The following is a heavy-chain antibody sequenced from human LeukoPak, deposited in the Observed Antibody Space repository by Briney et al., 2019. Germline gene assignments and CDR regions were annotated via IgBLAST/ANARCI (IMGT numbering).Heavy chain of an antibody. J-gene: IGHJ6*02. V-gene: IGHV3-30*03. CDR2: VSYDGTNK. CDR1: GFTFSNYD. CDR3: AREPVLGASKSYYYGMDV. D-gene: IGHD1-26*01. Sequence: GGSLRLSCAASGFTFSNYDMHWVRQAPGKGLEWVAFVSYDGTNKYYADSVKGRFTFSRDNSKYTLYLQMNSLRAEDTAVYYCAREPVLGASKSYYYGMDVWGQGTTVTVSS.